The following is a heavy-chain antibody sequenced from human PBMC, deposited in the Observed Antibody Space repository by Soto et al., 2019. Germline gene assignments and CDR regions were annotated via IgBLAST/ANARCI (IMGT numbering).Heavy chain of an antibody. CDR3: AKIDFWRGSRALSY. CDR1: GGSISSYY. CDR2: IYYSGST. J-gene: IGHJ4*02. D-gene: IGHD3-3*01. Sequence: PSETLSLTCTVSGGSISSYYWSWIRQPPGKGLEWIGYIYYSGSTNYNPSLKSRVTISVDTSKNQFSLKLSSVTAADTAVYYCAKIDFWRGSRALSYWGQGTLVTVSS. V-gene: IGHV4-59*01.